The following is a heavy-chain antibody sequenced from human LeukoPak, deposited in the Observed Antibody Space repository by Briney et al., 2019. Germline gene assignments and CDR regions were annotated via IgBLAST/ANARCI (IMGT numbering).Heavy chain of an antibody. CDR3: ARQRDYGFDY. D-gene: IGHD4-17*01. Sequence: PGGSLRLSCAASGFTLGSFWMHWVRQAPGKGLVWVSRIPSDGSSTYYADSVKGRFTISRDNAKNTLYLQMNSLRAEDTAVYYCARQRDYGFDYWGRGTVVTVSS. J-gene: IGHJ4*02. CDR1: GFTLGSFW. V-gene: IGHV3-74*01. CDR2: IPSDGSST.